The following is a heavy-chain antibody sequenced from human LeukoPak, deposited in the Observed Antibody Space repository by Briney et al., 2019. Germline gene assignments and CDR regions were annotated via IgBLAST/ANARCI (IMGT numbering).Heavy chain of an antibody. CDR2: ISSSSSYI. CDR3: AKAPYHYYFDY. Sequence: ETLSLTCTVSGGSISSYYWSWIRQPPGKGLEWVSSISSSSSYIYYADSVKGRFTISRDNAKNSLYLQMNSLRAEDTALYYCAKAPYHYYFDYWGQGTLVTVSS. CDR1: GGSISSYY. J-gene: IGHJ4*02. V-gene: IGHV3-21*04. D-gene: IGHD2-2*01.